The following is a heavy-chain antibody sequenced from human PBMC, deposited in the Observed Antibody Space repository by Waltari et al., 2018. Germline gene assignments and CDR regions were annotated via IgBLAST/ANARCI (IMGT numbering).Heavy chain of an antibody. CDR2: LHPGDSYL. Sequence: EVQLVQSGAEVKKPGESLKISCEVSGYSFTDNWIAWVRQKPGKGLEWMGLLHPGDSYLRYSPSFEGHVAISADNSINTAYLEWSSLKASDTAIYYCARHNTPFDGLDYTLKVPPPIDDWGQGTLVTVSS. J-gene: IGHJ4*02. D-gene: IGHD5-12*01. V-gene: IGHV5-51*01. CDR3: ARHNTPFDGLDYTLKVPPPIDD. CDR1: GYSFTDNW.